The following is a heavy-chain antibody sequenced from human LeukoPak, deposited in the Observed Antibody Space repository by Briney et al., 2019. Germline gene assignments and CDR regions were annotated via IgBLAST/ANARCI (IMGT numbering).Heavy chain of an antibody. Sequence: ASVKVSCKASGYTFTSYGISWVRQAPGQGLEWMGWISAYNGNTNYAQKLQGRVTMTTDTSTSTAYMELRSLRSDDTAVYYCARERGGITIAPALDYWGQGTLVTVSS. J-gene: IGHJ4*02. V-gene: IGHV1-18*01. CDR3: ARERGGITIAPALDY. D-gene: IGHD1-26*01. CDR2: ISAYNGNT. CDR1: GYTFTSYG.